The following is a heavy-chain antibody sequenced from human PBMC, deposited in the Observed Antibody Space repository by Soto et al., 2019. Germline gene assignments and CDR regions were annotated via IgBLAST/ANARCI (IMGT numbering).Heavy chain of an antibody. Sequence: GGSLRLSCAASGFTFSSYAMSWVRQAPGKGLEWVANIKQDGSEKYYVDSVKGRFTISRDNAKNSLYLQMNSLRAEDTAVYYCARGNQLRYFDWSALFDYWGQGTLVTVSS. D-gene: IGHD3-9*01. CDR2: IKQDGSEK. V-gene: IGHV3-7*03. CDR3: ARGNQLRYFDWSALFDY. CDR1: GFTFSSYA. J-gene: IGHJ4*02.